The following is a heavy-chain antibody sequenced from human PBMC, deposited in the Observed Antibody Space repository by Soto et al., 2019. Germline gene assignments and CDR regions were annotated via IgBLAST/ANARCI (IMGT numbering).Heavy chain of an antibody. CDR1: GGTFSSYA. D-gene: IGHD1-26*01. Sequence: QVQLVQSGAEVKKPGSSVKASCKASGGTFSSYAISWVRQAPGQGLEWMGGIIPIFGTANYAQKFQGRVTITADESTSTADIELSRLGSEDTAVYYCAGSSGELPSGDYFDSWGQGTLVTVSS. V-gene: IGHV1-69*12. CDR2: IIPIFGTA. J-gene: IGHJ4*02. CDR3: AGSSGELPSGDYFDS.